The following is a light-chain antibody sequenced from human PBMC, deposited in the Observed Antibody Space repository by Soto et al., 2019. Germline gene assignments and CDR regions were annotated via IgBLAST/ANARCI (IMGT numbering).Light chain of an antibody. CDR3: QQYNSYLYT. J-gene: IGKJ2*01. CDR2: DAS. V-gene: IGKV1-5*01. CDR1: RSISSW. Sequence: DIKMTQSTSTLSAAVGDRVTITCRASRSISSWLAWYQQKPGKAPKLLIYDASSLESGVPSRFSGSGSGTEFTLTISSLQPDDFATYYCQQYNSYLYTFGQGSKVDIK.